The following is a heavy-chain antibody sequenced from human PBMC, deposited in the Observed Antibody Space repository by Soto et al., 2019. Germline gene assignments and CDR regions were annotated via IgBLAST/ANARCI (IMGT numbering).Heavy chain of an antibody. D-gene: IGHD2-8*01. CDR1: GFTFSSYA. CDR2: ISGSGGST. Sequence: EVQLLESGGGLVQPGGSLRLSCAASGFTFSSYAMSWVRQAPGKGLEWVSAISGSGGSTYYADSVKGRFTISRDNSKNTLYLQMNSLRAEDTAVYYCAKNGAGCTNGVCYIETIFDYWGQGTLVTVSS. J-gene: IGHJ4*02. V-gene: IGHV3-23*01. CDR3: AKNGAGCTNGVCYIETIFDY.